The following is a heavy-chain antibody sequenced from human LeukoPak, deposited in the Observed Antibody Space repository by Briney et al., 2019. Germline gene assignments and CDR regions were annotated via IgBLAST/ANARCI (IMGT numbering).Heavy chain of an antibody. CDR2: INWNGGST. CDR3: ARDYSGSSWYDY. CDR1: GFTFDDYG. J-gene: IGHJ4*02. V-gene: IGHV3-20*04. Sequence: GSLRLSCAASGFTFDDYGMSWVRQAPGKGLEWVSGINWNGGSTGYADSVKGRFTISRDNAKNSLYLQMNSLRAEDTALYYCARDYSGSSWYDYWGQGTLVTVSS. D-gene: IGHD6-13*01.